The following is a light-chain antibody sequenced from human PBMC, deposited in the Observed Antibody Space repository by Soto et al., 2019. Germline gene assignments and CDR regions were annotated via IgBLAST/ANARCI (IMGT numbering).Light chain of an antibody. V-gene: IGKV1-27*01. CDR1: QGIIDY. CDR3: QKYNTAPQT. CDR2: AAS. Sequence: DMPMTQSPSSLSASVGDRVTITCRASQGIIDYVAWFQQKPGKAPKLLIYAASTPQSGVPSRFSGSGSGTDFTLTISSLQPEDVETYYCQKYNTAPQTFGQGTKVEIK. J-gene: IGKJ1*01.